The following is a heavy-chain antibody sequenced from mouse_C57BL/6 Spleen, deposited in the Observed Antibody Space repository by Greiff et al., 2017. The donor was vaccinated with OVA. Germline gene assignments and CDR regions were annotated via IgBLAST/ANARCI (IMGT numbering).Heavy chain of an antibody. CDR1: GYTFTGYW. CDR3: ARSPYGNYCAWFAY. J-gene: IGHJ3*01. D-gene: IGHD2-1*01. V-gene: IGHV1-9*01. CDR2: ILPGGGST. Sequence: QVQLQQSGAELMKPGASVKLSCKATGYTFTGYWIEWVKQRPGHGLEWIGEILPGGGSTNYNEKFKGKATFTADTYSNTTYMQLSSLTTEAAAIYYCARSPYGNYCAWFAYWGQGTLVTVSA.